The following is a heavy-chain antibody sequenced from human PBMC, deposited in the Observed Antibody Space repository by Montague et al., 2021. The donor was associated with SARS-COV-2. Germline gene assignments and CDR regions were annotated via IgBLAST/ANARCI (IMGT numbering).Heavy chain of an antibody. Sequence: SETLSLTCTVSGGSISSYYWSWIRQPPGKGLEWIGYIYYTGSVNYNPSLKSRVTISVDTSKNQFSLKLSSVTAADTAVYYCARGSGDYWAQGTLVTVSS. CDR3: ARGSGDY. D-gene: IGHD7-27*01. J-gene: IGHJ4*02. CDR2: IYYTGSV. V-gene: IGHV4-59*01. CDR1: GGSISSYY.